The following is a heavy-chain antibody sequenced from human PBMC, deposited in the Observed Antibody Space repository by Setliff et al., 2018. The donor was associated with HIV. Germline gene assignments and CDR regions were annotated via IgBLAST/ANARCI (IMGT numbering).Heavy chain of an antibody. Sequence: GGSLRLSCAVSGFTFITSTMNWVRQAPGKGLEWVAYISSSDSTVYYIDSVKGRFTIYRHNAENSLFLQMDSLRAEDTAVYYCARLSPPDDYGDLGGVDYWGQGTLVTVSS. CDR1: GFTFITST. CDR2: ISSSDSTV. CDR3: ARLSPPDDYGDLGGVDY. D-gene: IGHD4-17*01. J-gene: IGHJ4*02. V-gene: IGHV3-48*04.